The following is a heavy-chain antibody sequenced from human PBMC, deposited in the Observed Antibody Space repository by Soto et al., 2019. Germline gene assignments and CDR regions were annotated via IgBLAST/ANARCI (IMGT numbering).Heavy chain of an antibody. D-gene: IGHD3-10*01. V-gene: IGHV1-3*01. CDR3: ARAVARGVKTIYYYCGMDV. CDR1: GYTFSNFA. CDR2: INPGNGNT. J-gene: IGHJ6*02. Sequence: ASVKGSCKASGYTFSNFAMHWVRQAPGQRLEWMGWINPGNGNTKYSQTFQGRVTITRDTSASTAYMELSSLRSEDTAVYYCARAVARGVKTIYYYCGMDVWGQGTTVTVSS.